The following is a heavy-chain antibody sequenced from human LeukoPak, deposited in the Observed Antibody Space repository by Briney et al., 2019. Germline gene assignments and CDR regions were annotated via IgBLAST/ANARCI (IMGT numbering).Heavy chain of an antibody. V-gene: IGHV3-30-3*01. Sequence: GRSLRLSCAASGFTFSSYAMHWVRQAPGKGLEGVAVISYDGSNKYYADSVKGRFTISRDNSKNTLYLQMNSLRAEDTAVYYCARGYYDFWNGMDVWGQGTTVTVSS. J-gene: IGHJ6*02. D-gene: IGHD3-3*01. CDR2: ISYDGSNK. CDR1: GFTFSSYA. CDR3: ARGYYDFWNGMDV.